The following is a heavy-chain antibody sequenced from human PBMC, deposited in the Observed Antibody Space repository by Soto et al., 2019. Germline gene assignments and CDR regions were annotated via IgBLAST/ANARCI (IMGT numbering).Heavy chain of an antibody. J-gene: IGHJ5*02. CDR2: IGHLETT. Sequence: SETLSLTCSVSGVAMTYGGYSWSWIRQSPEKGLEWLGHIGHLETTYYNPSFKSRLSLSIDRTRNQFSLKLSSVTAADTAVYYCARALVVPAAIPRMRFDPWGQGTLVTVSS. V-gene: IGHV4-30-2*06. CDR1: GVAMTYGGYS. D-gene: IGHD2-2*02. CDR3: ARALVVPAAIPRMRFDP.